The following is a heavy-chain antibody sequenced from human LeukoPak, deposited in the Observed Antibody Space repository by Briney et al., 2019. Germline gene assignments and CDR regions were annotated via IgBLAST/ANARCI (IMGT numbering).Heavy chain of an antibody. CDR3: ATSSYTSGWNHLDY. V-gene: IGHV3-15*01. Sequence: ETLSLTCAVYGGSFSGYYWSWVRQAPGKGLEWVGRVKSKTDGGTTDYAAPVRGRFTILRDVSKNMVYLQMNSLKTEDTAVYYCATSSYTSGWNHLDYWGQGTLVTVSS. D-gene: IGHD6-19*01. J-gene: IGHJ4*02. CDR2: VKSKTDGGTT. CDR1: GGSFSGYY.